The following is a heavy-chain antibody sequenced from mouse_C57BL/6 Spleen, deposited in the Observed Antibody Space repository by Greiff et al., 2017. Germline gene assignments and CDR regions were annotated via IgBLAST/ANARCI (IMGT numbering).Heavy chain of an antibody. D-gene: IGHD2-4*01. Sequence: EVQLQESGGGLVQPGGSMKLSCVASGFTFSNYWMNWVRQSPEKGLEWVAQIRLKSDNYATHYAESVKGRFTISRDDSKSSVYLQMNNLRAEDTGIYYCTDDYDGFDVWGTGTTVTVSS. CDR1: GFTFSNYW. J-gene: IGHJ1*03. V-gene: IGHV6-3*01. CDR3: TDDYDGFDV. CDR2: IRLKSDNYAT.